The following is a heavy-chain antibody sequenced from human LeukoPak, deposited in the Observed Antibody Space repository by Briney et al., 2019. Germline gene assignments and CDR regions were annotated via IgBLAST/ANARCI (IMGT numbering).Heavy chain of an antibody. CDR2: TYFRSKWYY. Sequence: QTLSLTCAISGDSFSSDSAAWNWIRQSPSRGLEWLARTYFRSKWYYDYALAVKGRITINPDTSKNQFSLQLNSVTPEDTAVYFCARDPVGGSTIFDSWGQGTLVTVSS. CDR1: GDSFSSDSAA. V-gene: IGHV6-1*01. D-gene: IGHD1-26*01. J-gene: IGHJ4*02. CDR3: ARDPVGGSTIFDS.